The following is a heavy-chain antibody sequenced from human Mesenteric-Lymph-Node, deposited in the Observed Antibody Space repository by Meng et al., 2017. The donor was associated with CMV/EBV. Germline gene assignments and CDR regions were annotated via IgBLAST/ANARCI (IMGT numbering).Heavy chain of an antibody. D-gene: IGHD2-2*01. CDR3: TRDQDGVVN. V-gene: IGHV4-59*01. CDR2: IYCSGTT. CDR1: GVSITTYY. Sequence: SETLSLTCNVSGVSITTYYWSWIRQPPGKGLEWIGYIYCSGTTNYNPSLGGRVTMSVDTSKNQFSLKMSSVTAADTAMYYCTRDQDGVVNWGQGTLVTVSS. J-gene: IGHJ4*02.